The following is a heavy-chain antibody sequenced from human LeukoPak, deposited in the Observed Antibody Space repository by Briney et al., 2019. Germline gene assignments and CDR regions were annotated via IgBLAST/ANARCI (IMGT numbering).Heavy chain of an antibody. CDR2: INSDGSST. Sequence: GGSLRLSCAASGFTFSSYWMHWVHQAPGKGLVWVSRINSDGSSTSYADSVKGRFTISRDNAKNTLYLQMNSLRAEDTAVYYCARDGLGDGYNYAAFDIWGQGTMVTVSS. D-gene: IGHD5-24*01. V-gene: IGHV3-74*01. J-gene: IGHJ3*02. CDR3: ARDGLGDGYNYAAFDI. CDR1: GFTFSSYW.